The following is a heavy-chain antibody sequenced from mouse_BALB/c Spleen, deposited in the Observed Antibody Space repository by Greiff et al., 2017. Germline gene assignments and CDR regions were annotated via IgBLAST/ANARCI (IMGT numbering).Heavy chain of an antibody. V-gene: IGHV5-12-2*01. CDR3: ARRVREGGYYFDY. CDR1: GFTFSSYT. D-gene: IGHD2-14*01. CDR2: ISNGGGST. J-gene: IGHJ2*01. Sequence: EVQLVESGGGLVQPGGSLKLSCAASGFTFSSYTMSWVRQTPEKRLEWVAYISNGGGSTYYPDTVKGRFTISRDNAKNTLYLQMSSLKSEDTAMYYCARRVREGGYYFDYWGQGTTLTVSS.